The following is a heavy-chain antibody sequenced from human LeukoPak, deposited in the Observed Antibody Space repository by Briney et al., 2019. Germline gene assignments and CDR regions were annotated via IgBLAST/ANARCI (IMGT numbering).Heavy chain of an antibody. V-gene: IGHV1-8*01. J-gene: IGHJ4*02. CDR3: ARDQSRGYDSSGYYSQLDY. Sequence: ASVKVSCKGSGYTFTSYDINGVGQATGQGREWMGWMNPNSGNTGYAQKFQGRVTMTRNTSISTAYLELSSLRSEDTAVYYCARDQSRGYDSSGYYSQLDYWGQGTLVTVSS. D-gene: IGHD3-22*01. CDR2: MNPNSGNT. CDR1: GYTFTSYD.